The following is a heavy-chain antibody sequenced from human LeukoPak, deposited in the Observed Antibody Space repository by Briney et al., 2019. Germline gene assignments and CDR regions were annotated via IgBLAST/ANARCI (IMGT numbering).Heavy chain of an antibody. D-gene: IGHD2-21*02. V-gene: IGHV4-59*08. J-gene: IGHJ4*02. Sequence: PSENLFLTCTVSGGSISSYYWSWIRQPPGKGLEWIGYIYYSGSTNYNPSLKSRVTISVDTSKNQFSLKLSSVTAADTAVYYCARHHLYCGGDCYKTGFDYWGQGTLVTVSS. CDR2: IYYSGST. CDR3: ARHHLYCGGDCYKTGFDY. CDR1: GGSISSYY.